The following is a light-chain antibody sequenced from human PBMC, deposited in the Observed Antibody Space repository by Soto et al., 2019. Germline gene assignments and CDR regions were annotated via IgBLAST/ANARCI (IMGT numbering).Light chain of an antibody. CDR2: TGS. Sequence: DIQMTQYPSAAAASVGDRVTSSSRASQAIDSWLAWYQQKPGEAPKLLIFTGSLLHSGVPSRFSGSGSGTDFTLTITSLEPEDFAVYYCQQRSNWPPTFGQGTKVDI. V-gene: IGKV1-12*01. CDR3: QQRSNWPPT. CDR1: QAIDSW. J-gene: IGKJ1*01.